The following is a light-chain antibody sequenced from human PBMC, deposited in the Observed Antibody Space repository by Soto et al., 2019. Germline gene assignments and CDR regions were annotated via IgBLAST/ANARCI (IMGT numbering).Light chain of an antibody. Sequence: DIQMTQSPSSLSASVGDRVTITCRASQSISSYLNWYQQKPGKPPKVLISAASGLQTGGPSRFSGSESGTDFTLTIDSLQPEDFATYYCQRSYITPWTFGQGTKLEIK. CDR1: QSISSY. V-gene: IGKV1-39*01. CDR2: AAS. J-gene: IGKJ2*02. CDR3: QRSYITPWT.